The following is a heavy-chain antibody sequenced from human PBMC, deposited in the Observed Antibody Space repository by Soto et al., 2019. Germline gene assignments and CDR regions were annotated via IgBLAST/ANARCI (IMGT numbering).Heavy chain of an antibody. CDR1: GFTFSDYS. CDR2: IGNSNNPT. CDR3: AREEGYCHGGPCYRGAFDF. D-gene: IGHD2-15*01. Sequence: EVQLVESGGGLVKPGGSPRLSCAASGFTFSDYSMLWVRQAPGKGLEWLAFIGNSNNPTFYADSVRGRFTISRDNPKNSVYLKMNSLREEDTAAYFCAREEGYCHGGPCYRGAFDFWGQGTIVIVSS. J-gene: IGHJ3*01. V-gene: IGHV3-21*02.